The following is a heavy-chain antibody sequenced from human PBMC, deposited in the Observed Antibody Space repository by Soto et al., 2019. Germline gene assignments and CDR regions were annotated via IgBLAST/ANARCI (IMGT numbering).Heavy chain of an antibody. CDR3: AREDY. Sequence: QVQLVESGGGVVQPGRSLRLSCAASGFSFSTYTMYWVRQAPGKGLEWVAVMSYDGSKEYYADSVKGRFTIFRDNSKNTLYLQMSSLTVEDTAVSYCAREDYWGQGTLVTVSS. CDR1: GFSFSTYT. J-gene: IGHJ4*02. CDR2: MSYDGSKE. V-gene: IGHV3-30-3*01.